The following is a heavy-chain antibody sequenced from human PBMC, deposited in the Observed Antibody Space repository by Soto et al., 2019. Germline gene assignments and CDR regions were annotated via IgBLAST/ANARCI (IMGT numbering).Heavy chain of an antibody. D-gene: IGHD3-3*01. CDR1: GYTFTNYG. CDR2: ISAYNDNT. J-gene: IGHJ4*02. CDR3: VRGGPFAVADTDY. Sequence: QVQLVQSGAEVKKPGASVKVSCKASGYTFTNYGFTWVRQAPGQGLEWMGWISAYNDNTNYAQKFQGRVTMTTDTSTTTAYMELRSLISDDTAVYYCVRGGPFAVADTDYWGQGTLVTVSS. V-gene: IGHV1-18*01.